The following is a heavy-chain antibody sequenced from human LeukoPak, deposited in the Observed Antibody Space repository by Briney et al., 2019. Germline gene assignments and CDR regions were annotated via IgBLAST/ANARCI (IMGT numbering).Heavy chain of an antibody. D-gene: IGHD3-9*01. CDR2: INHSGST. J-gene: IGHJ6*02. CDR3: ATLQDYDILTGLYGMDV. Sequence: SETLSLTCTVSGGSISSYYWSWIRQPPGKGLEWIGEINHSGSTNYNPSLKSRVTISVDTSKNQFSLKLSSVTAADTAVYYCATLQDYDILTGLYGMDVWGQGTTVTVSS. V-gene: IGHV4-34*01. CDR1: GGSISSYY.